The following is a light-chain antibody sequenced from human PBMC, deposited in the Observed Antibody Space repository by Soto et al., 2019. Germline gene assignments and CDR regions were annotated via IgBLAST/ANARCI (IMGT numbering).Light chain of an antibody. CDR2: GAS. CDR3: QQYASSPLT. CDR1: ESVRDNY. J-gene: IGKJ4*01. V-gene: IGKV3-20*01. Sequence: EIVFSPAPGPPSVSPGERATPSRGASESVRDNYLAWYQQRSGQAPRLVIYGASSRASAVPDRFSGSGSGADFTLTIRRLEPEDSAVYYCQQYASSPLTFGGGTKVDIK.